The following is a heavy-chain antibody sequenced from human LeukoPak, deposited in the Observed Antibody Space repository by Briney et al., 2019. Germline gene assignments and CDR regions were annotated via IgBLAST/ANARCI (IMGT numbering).Heavy chain of an antibody. D-gene: IGHD2-15*01. CDR2: IRSKAYGGTT. J-gene: IGHJ2*01. Sequence: GGSLRLSCTASGFTFGDYAMSWVRQAPGKGLEWVGFIRSKAYGGTTEYAASVKGRFTISRDDSKSFAYLQMNSLKTEDTAVYYCTAQVFCSGRSCYSHWYFDFWGRGTLVTVSS. CDR1: GFTFGDYA. V-gene: IGHV3-49*04. CDR3: TAQVFCSGRSCYSHWYFDF.